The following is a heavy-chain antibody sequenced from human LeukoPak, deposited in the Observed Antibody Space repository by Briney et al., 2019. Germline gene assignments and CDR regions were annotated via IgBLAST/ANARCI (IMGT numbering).Heavy chain of an antibody. CDR3: ARGLGVVTAQSEQPKPRYFDL. D-gene: IGHD2-21*02. CDR1: GYTFISYG. Sequence: ASVKVSCKASGYTFISYGISWVRQAHAQGLEWKGWISVYNGNTNYAQNLQGRVTMTTDASTSTAYMELRSLRSDDTAVYYCARGLGVVTAQSEQPKPRYFDLWGRGTQVTVSS. CDR2: ISVYNGNT. J-gene: IGHJ2*01. V-gene: IGHV1-18*01.